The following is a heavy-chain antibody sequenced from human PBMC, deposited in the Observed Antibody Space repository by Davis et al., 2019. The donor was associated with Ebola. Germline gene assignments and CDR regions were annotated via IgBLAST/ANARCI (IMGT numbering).Heavy chain of an antibody. CDR3: TSSAVAGTYDY. J-gene: IGHJ4*02. CDR1: AFTFSGSA. V-gene: IGHV3-73*01. Sequence: GGSLTLSCAASAFTFSGSAMHWVRQASGKGLEWVARIRSKANRSATAYAASVKGRFTISRDDSKNTAYLQMNSLKTEDTAVYYCTSSAVAGTYDYWGQGTLVTVSS. D-gene: IGHD6-19*01. CDR2: IRSKANRSAT.